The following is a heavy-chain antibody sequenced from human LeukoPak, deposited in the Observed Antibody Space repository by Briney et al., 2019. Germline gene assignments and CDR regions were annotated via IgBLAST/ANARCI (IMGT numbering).Heavy chain of an antibody. J-gene: IGHJ3*02. CDR3: ASGYGGNSGAFDI. D-gene: IGHD4-23*01. Sequence: RSETLSLTCTVSGGSIISYYWSWIRQPPGKGLEWIGYIYYSGSTNYNPSLKSRVTISVDTSKNQFSLKLSSVTAADTAVYYCASGYGGNSGAFDIWGQGTMVTVSS. CDR2: IYYSGST. CDR1: GGSIISYY. V-gene: IGHV4-59*01.